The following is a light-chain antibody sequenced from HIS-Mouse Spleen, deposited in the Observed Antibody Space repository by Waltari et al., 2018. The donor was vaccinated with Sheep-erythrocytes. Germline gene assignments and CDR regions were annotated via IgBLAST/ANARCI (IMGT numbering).Light chain of an antibody. V-gene: IGLV1-47*01. CDR3: AAWDDSLSGPV. Sequence: QSLLTQPPSASVTPGQRVTISCSGSSSTIGSHYVYVYQQLPGTAPKLLIYRNNQRPSGVPDRFSGSKSGTSASLAISGLRSEDEADYYCAAWDDSLSGPVFGGGTKLTVL. J-gene: IGLJ2*01. CDR1: SSTIGSHY. CDR2: RNN.